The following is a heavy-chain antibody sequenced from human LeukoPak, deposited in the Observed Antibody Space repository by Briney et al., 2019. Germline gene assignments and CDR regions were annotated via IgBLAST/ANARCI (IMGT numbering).Heavy chain of an antibody. V-gene: IGHV1-2*02. Sequence: ASVKVSCKASGYTFTDYYIHWVRQAPGQGLEWMGWINPNGGRINYAQKFQGRVTMTRDTSISTAYMELSRLRSDDSAVYYCARDQRLVAGTFYFDYWGQGTLVTVSS. CDR3: ARDQRLVAGTFYFDY. D-gene: IGHD6-19*01. J-gene: IGHJ4*02. CDR1: GYTFTDYY. CDR2: INPNGGRI.